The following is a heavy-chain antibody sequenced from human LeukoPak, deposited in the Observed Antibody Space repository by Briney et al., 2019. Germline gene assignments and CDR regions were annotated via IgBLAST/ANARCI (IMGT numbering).Heavy chain of an antibody. CDR1: GGTFSSYA. CDR2: IIPIFGTA. V-gene: IGHV1-69*05. CDR3: ARVGGYEVFDS. J-gene: IGHJ4*02. D-gene: IGHD5-12*01. Sequence: SSAKVSCKASGGTFSSYAISRVRQAPGQGLEWMGGIIPIFGTANYAQKFQGRVTITTDESTSTAYMELSSLRSEDTAVYYCARVGGYEVFDSWGQGTLVTVSS.